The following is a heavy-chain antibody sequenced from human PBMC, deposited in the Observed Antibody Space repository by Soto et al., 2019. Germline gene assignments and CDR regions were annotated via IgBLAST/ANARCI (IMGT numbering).Heavy chain of an antibody. CDR2: ISSSSSYI. V-gene: IGHV3-21*01. J-gene: IGHJ6*02. CDR3: ARDRNDFWSGSTSYYYYGMDV. Sequence: EVQLVESGGGLVKPGGSLRLSCAASGFTFSSYSMNWVRQAPGKGLEWVSSISSSSSYIYYADSVKGRFTISRDNAKNSLYLQMNSLRAEDTAVYYCARDRNDFWSGSTSYYYYGMDVWGQGTTVTVSS. D-gene: IGHD3-3*01. CDR1: GFTFSSYS.